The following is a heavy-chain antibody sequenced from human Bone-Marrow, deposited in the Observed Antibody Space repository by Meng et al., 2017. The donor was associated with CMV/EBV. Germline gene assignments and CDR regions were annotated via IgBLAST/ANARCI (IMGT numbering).Heavy chain of an antibody. CDR1: GYTFTSYD. CDR3: ARASSGWYHYYFDY. D-gene: IGHD6-19*01. V-gene: IGHV1-8*03. CDR2: MNPNSGNT. J-gene: IGHJ4*02. Sequence: SGYTFTSYDINWVRQATGQGLEWMGWMNPNSGNTGYAQKFQGRVTITRNTSISTAYMELSSLRSEDTAVYYCARASSGWYHYYFDYWGQGTLVTVSS.